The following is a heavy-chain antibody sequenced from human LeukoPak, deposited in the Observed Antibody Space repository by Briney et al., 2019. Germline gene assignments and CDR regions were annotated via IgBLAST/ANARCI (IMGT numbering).Heavy chain of an antibody. V-gene: IGHV3-30*02. Sequence: GGSLRLSCAASGVTFATYGMHWVRQAPGKGLEWVAFVRYDGIDKYYGDSVKGRFTISRDNSKNTLYLQMNNLRVDDTAVYFCAKVLPLTFYYMDVWGQGTTVTVS. J-gene: IGHJ6*03. CDR1: GVTFATYG. CDR2: VRYDGIDK. CDR3: AKVLPLTFYYMDV.